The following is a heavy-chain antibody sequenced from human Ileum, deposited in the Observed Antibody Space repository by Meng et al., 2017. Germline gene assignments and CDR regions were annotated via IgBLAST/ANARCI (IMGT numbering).Heavy chain of an antibody. Sequence: SQTLSLTCAISGDSVSSNNAAWNWIRQSPSRGLEWLGRTYYRSTWSHDYAESARSRLTINADTSKNQFSLQLTSVTPEDTAVYYCATWRYDHWGQGTLVTVSS. J-gene: IGHJ4*02. CDR1: GDSVSSNNAA. CDR2: TYYRSTWSH. V-gene: IGHV6-1*01. CDR3: ATWRYDH.